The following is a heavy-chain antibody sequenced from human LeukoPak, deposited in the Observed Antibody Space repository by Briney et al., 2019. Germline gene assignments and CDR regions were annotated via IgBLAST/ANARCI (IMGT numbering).Heavy chain of an antibody. D-gene: IGHD3-3*01. CDR1: GGSISTYY. CDR2: IYYSGST. V-gene: IGHV4-59*01. CDR3: ARGGIFGVVIVQPYFDY. Sequence: SETLSLTCTVSGGSISTYYWSWIRQPPGKGLEWIGYIYYSGSTNYNPSLKSRVTISVDTSKNQFSLKLRTVTAADTAVYYCARGGIFGVVIVQPYFDYWGQGTLVTVSS. J-gene: IGHJ4*02.